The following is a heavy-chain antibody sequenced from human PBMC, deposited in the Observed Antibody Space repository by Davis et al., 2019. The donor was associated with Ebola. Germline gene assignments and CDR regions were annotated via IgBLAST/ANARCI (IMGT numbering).Heavy chain of an antibody. CDR2: IHYLGNT. D-gene: IGHD4-17*01. CDR1: GGSINTYF. J-gene: IGHJ6*02. Sequence: MPSETLSLTCTVSGGSINTYFWSWIRQPPGKGLEWIGNIHYLGNTYYNPSLKSRVTMSVDTSKNQFSLKLSSVTAADTAVYYCARGNYGDYIVLYYYNMDVWGQGTTVTVSS. V-gene: IGHV4-59*01. CDR3: ARGNYGDYIVLYYYNMDV.